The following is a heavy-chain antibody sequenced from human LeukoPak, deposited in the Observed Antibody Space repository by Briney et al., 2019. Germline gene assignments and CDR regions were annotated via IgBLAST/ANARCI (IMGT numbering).Heavy chain of an antibody. CDR2: IYPGDSDT. CDR3: ARRRSSTLIDY. CDR1: GYSFSSYW. Sequence: PGESLKISCKGSGYSFSSYWIGWVRQMPGKGLEWMGIIYPGDSDTTYSPSFQGQVTISADKSLSTAYLQWSSLKASDTAMYFCARRRSSTLIDYWGQGTLVTVSS. J-gene: IGHJ4*02. V-gene: IGHV5-51*01. D-gene: IGHD3-10*01.